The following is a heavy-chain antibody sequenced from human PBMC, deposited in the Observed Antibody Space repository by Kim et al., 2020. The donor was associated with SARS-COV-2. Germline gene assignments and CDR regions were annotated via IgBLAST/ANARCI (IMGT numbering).Heavy chain of an antibody. CDR3: ARDGYGIYYYYGMDV. CDR2: IYYSGST. CDR1: GGSVSSGSYY. D-gene: IGHD5-18*01. J-gene: IGHJ6*02. Sequence: SETLSLTCTVSGGSVSSGSYYWSWIRQPPGKGLEWIGYIYYSGSTNYNPSLKSRVTISVDTSKNQFSLKLSSVTAADTAVYYCARDGYGIYYYYGMDVWGQGTTVTVSS. V-gene: IGHV4-61*01.